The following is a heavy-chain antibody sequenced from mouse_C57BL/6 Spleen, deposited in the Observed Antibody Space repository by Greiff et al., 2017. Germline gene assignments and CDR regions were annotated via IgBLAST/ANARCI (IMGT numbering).Heavy chain of an antibody. V-gene: IGHV5-16*01. Sequence: EVKLVESEGGLVQPGSSMKLSCTASGFTFSDYYMAWVRQVPEKGLEWVANINYDGSSTYYLDSLKSRFIISRDNAKNILYLQMSSLKSEDTATYYCARGWSDYDVGFDYWGQGTTLTVSS. CDR1: GFTFSDYY. D-gene: IGHD2-4*01. CDR2: INYDGSST. J-gene: IGHJ2*01. CDR3: ARGWSDYDVGFDY.